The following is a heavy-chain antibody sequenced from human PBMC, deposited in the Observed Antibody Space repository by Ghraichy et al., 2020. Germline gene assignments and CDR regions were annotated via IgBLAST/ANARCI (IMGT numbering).Heavy chain of an antibody. D-gene: IGHD2-15*01. CDR2: ISYDGSNK. J-gene: IGHJ5*02. Sequence: LSLTCAASGFTFSSYAMHWVRQAPGKGLEWVAVISYDGSNKYYADSVKGRFTISRDNSKNTLYLQMNSLRAEDTAVYYCARGSMIGYCSGGSCYSPGNWFDPWGQGTLVTVSS. V-gene: IGHV3-30-3*01. CDR3: ARGSMIGYCSGGSCYSPGNWFDP. CDR1: GFTFSSYA.